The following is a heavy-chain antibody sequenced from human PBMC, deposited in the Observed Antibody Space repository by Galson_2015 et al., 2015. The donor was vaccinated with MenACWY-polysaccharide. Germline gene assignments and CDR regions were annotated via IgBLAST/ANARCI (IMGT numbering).Heavy chain of an antibody. CDR3: ARRGNDYDSNLGRGWYFDL. J-gene: IGHJ2*01. CDR2: IYPGDSET. Sequence: QSGAAVKKPGESLTMSCGGSGATFTSSWVGWVRQVHGKGLEWKGIIYPGDSETIYSQTFQGQVTISAGKSITTANLQWSSLKTSDTAMFYFARRGNDYDSNLGRGWYFDLWGRGTLATVSS. CDR1: GATFTSSW. V-gene: IGHV5-51*03. D-gene: IGHD3-22*01.